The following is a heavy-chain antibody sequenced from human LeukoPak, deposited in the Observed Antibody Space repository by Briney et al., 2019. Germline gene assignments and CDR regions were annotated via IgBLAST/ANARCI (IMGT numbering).Heavy chain of an antibody. Sequence: GGSLRLSCAVSGFTFSSYAMHWVRQAPGKGLEWVAVMSYDGNNKYYADSVKGRVTISRDNSKNTLYLQMNSLRPEDTAVYYCAKPQGFLFTRPYGMDVWGQGTTVTVSS. CDR3: AKPQGFLFTRPYGMDV. J-gene: IGHJ6*02. CDR1: GFTFSSYA. D-gene: IGHD2-21*01. V-gene: IGHV3-30*18. CDR2: MSYDGNNK.